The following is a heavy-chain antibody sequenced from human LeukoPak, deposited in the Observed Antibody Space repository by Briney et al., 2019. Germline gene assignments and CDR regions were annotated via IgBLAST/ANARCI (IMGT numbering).Heavy chain of an antibody. CDR1: GFTFSSYC. Sequence: GGSLRLSCAASGFTFSSYCMHWVRQAPGKGLEWVAVISNDGSNKYYADSVKGRFTISRDNSKNTLYLQMNSLRAEDTAVYYCAKEEVTTVTTGFDPWGQGTLVTVSS. D-gene: IGHD4-17*01. V-gene: IGHV3-30*18. CDR2: ISNDGSNK. CDR3: AKEEVTTVTTGFDP. J-gene: IGHJ5*02.